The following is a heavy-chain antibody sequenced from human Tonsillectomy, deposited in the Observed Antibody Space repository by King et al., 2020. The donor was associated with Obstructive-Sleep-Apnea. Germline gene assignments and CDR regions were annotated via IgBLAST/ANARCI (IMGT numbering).Heavy chain of an antibody. CDR1: GFTFRSYG. CDR2: VRYDGTND. D-gene: IGHD4-23*01. V-gene: IGHV3-30*02. J-gene: IGHJ6*02. Sequence: VQLVESGGGVVQPGGSLRLSCAASGFTFRSYGMHWVRQDPGKGLEWVALVRYDGTNDYYAASVKGRFTISRDNSKNTLYLQMSGLRAEDTAVYYCAKDLVTLSHPYNYYYALDVWGQGTTVTVSS. CDR3: AKDLVTLSHPYNYYYALDV.